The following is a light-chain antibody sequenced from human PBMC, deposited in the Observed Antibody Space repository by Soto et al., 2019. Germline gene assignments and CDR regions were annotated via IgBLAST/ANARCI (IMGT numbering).Light chain of an antibody. V-gene: IGKV1-39*01. CDR3: EQSHSIRYT. CDR2: FAS. CDR1: QNISIY. Sequence: DIQMAQSPSSLSASVVARFTITCRASQNISIYLSWYQQDPGKAPRLLIYFASRLQRGVQSRFSGSGSWTDFTPTISSLQPDDCAPVYCEQSHSIRYTVGQRTRLEIK. J-gene: IGKJ2*01.